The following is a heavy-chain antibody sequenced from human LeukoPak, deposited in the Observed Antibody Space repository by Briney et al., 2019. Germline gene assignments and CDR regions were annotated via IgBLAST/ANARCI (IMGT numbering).Heavy chain of an antibody. CDR3: ARDSSGTYYNGGWFDP. D-gene: IGHD3-10*01. CDR2: ISSSGTTI. J-gene: IGHJ5*02. CDR1: GFTFSSYS. Sequence: GGSLRLSCAASGFTFSSYSMNWVRQAPGKGLEWVSYISSSGTTIYYADSVKGRFTISRDNAKNSLYLQMNSLRAEDTAVYYCARDSSGTYYNGGWFDPWGQGTLVTVSS. V-gene: IGHV3-48*04.